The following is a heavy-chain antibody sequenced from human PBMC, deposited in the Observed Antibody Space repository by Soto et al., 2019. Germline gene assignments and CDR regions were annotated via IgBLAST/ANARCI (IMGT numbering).Heavy chain of an antibody. CDR3: AVPWVVGAIDAFDI. CDR2: IIPNIGAT. CDR1: GYTFTGYY. Sequence: GASVKVSCKASGYTFTGYYMHWVRQAPGQGLEWMGGIIPNIGATNYAQKFQGRVTITADESTSTAYMELSSLRSDDTAVYYCAVPWVVGAIDAFDIWGQGTMVTVSS. D-gene: IGHD1-26*01. V-gene: IGHV1-2*02. J-gene: IGHJ3*02.